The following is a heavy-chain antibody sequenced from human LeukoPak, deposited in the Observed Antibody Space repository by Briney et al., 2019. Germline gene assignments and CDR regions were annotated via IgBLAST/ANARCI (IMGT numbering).Heavy chain of an antibody. D-gene: IGHD2-15*01. CDR3: AKGMSLGKVGDFDY. V-gene: IGHV3-23*01. CDR2: ISYTGGRT. Sequence: GGSLRLSCDASGFTFSSYAMTWVRQAPGKGLEWVSGISYTGGRTYYAGSVKGRFNISRDNSRDTLYLQMDSLRVEGTALYYCAKGMSLGKVGDFDYWGQGTLVTVSS. CDR1: GFTFSSYA. J-gene: IGHJ4*02.